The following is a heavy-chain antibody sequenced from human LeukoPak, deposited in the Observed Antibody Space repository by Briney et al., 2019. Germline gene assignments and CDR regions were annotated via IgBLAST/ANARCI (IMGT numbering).Heavy chain of an antibody. Sequence: GGSLRLSCTASGFTFGDYAMTWVRQAPGKGLEWVGFIRSKVYGGTPEYAASVKGRFTISRDDSKGIAYLQMNSLKTEDTAVYYCTRDQTPYYWGQGTLVIVSS. CDR2: IRSKVYGGTP. V-gene: IGHV3-49*04. J-gene: IGHJ4*02. CDR3: TRDQTPYY. CDR1: GFTFGDYA.